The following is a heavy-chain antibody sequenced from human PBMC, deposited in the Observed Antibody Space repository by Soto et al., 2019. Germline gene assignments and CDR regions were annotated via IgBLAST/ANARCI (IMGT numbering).Heavy chain of an antibody. CDR3: ARDRTPLEMTQYNWFEP. Sequence: PVGSLRLSCAASGFTFSSYWMSWVRQAPGKGLEWVANIKQDGCEKYYVDSVKGRFTISRDNAKNSLYLQMNSLRAEDTAVYYCARDRTPLEMTQYNWFEPSGPGPLVTVST. CDR2: IKQDGCEK. CDR1: GFTFSSYW. D-gene: IGHD1-1*01. V-gene: IGHV3-7*03. J-gene: IGHJ5*02.